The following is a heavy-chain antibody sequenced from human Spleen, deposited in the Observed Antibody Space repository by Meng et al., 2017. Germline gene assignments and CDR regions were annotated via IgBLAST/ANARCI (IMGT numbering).Heavy chain of an antibody. CDR1: GYTFTSYD. Sequence: ASVKVSCKASGYTFTSYDINWVRQATGQGLEWMGWMNPNSGGTNYAQKFQGRVTMTRDTSISTAYMELSRLRSDDTAVYYCAREGYCSSTSCYSWFDPWGQGTLVTVSS. V-gene: IGHV1-2*02. CDR3: AREGYCSSTSCYSWFDP. D-gene: IGHD2-2*02. CDR2: MNPNSGGT. J-gene: IGHJ5*02.